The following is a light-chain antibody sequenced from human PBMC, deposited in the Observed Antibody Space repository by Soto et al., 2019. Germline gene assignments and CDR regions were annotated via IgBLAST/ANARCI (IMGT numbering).Light chain of an antibody. CDR2: GAS. CDR3: QHSNFWPPT. J-gene: IGKJ3*01. Sequence: IIVTKSPATLSVSKEEAATLPFTASQSVSSYLAWYQQQPGQDPSLLIYGASTRATGIPVRFSGSGSGTAFTLTISSLQSEDFAVYFCQHSNFWPPTFGAGTKVDI. CDR1: QSVSSY. V-gene: IGKV3-15*01.